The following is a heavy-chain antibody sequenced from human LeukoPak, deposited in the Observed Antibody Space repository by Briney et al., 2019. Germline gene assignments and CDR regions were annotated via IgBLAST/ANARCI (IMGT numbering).Heavy chain of an antibody. CDR2: ISDSGVST. CDR3: AKGKGSSSSSIDW. CDR1: GFTFNTYA. Sequence: GGSLRLSCAASGFTFNTYARNWVRQAPGKGLEWVSAISDSGVSTYYADSVKGRFTISRDNSKNTVYLQIHRLRAEDTAVYYCAKGKGSSSSSIDWWGQGTLVTVSS. D-gene: IGHD2-15*01. J-gene: IGHJ4*02. V-gene: IGHV3-23*01.